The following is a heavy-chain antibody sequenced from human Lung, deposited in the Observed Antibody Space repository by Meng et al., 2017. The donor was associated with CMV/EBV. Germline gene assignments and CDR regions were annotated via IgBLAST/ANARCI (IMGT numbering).Heavy chain of an antibody. CDR3: ARARLSSRSMDF. D-gene: IGHD2/OR15-2a*01. Sequence: SETLSLTCAVYGESLSGYYWTWIRQPPGKGLEWIGEISHSGTTNYNPSLKSRVFISVDTSKNQLSLNLTPVTAADTAVYYCARARLSSRSMDFWGQGTPVTGSS. J-gene: IGHJ6*02. V-gene: IGHV4-34*01. CDR2: ISHSGTT. CDR1: GESLSGYY.